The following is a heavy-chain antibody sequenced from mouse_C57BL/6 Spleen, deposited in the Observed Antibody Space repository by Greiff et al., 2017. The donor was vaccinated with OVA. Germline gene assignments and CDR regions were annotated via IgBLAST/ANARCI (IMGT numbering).Heavy chain of an antibody. D-gene: IGHD2-3*01. J-gene: IGHJ1*03. CDR3: ARWDYDGYYGGYFDV. Sequence: QVQLQQPGAELVKPGASVMMSCKASGYTFTSYWITWVKQRPGQGLEWIGDIYPGSGSTNYNEKFKSKATLTVDTSSSTAYMQLSSLTSEDSAVYYCARWDYDGYYGGYFDVWGTGTTVTVSS. CDR2: IYPGSGST. V-gene: IGHV1-55*01. CDR1: GYTFTSYW.